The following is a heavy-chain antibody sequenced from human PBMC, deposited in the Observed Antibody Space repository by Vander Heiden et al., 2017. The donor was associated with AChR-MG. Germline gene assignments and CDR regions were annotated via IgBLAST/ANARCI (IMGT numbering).Heavy chain of an antibody. CDR2: IRGSGGST. CDR1: GFTVSSYA. D-gene: IGHD2-2*01. V-gene: IGHV3-23*01. J-gene: IGHJ6*02. CDR3: AKAVSEGTSCPHGMDV. Sequence: EVQLLESGGGLVQPGGPLRLSSAAPGFTVSSYAMSWVRQAPGKGLEWVSAIRGSGGSTYYADSVKGRFTISRDNSKNTLYLQMNSLRAEDTAVYYCAKAVSEGTSCPHGMDVWGQGTTVTVSS.